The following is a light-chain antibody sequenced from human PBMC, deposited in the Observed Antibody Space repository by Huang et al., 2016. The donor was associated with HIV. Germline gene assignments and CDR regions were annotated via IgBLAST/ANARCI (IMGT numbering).Light chain of an antibody. CDR2: MAS. J-gene: IGKJ4*01. CDR1: QSLVHDNGYSY. CDR3: MQSLQSLT. Sequence: DIVMTQSPLSLPVTPGEPASISCRSSQSLVHDNGYSYLDWYLQKRGQSTQVLIYMASVRAPGVPDRFSGGGSGTNFTLEINRVDAEDVGTYYCMQSLQSLTFGGGTRLEIK. V-gene: IGKV2-28*01.